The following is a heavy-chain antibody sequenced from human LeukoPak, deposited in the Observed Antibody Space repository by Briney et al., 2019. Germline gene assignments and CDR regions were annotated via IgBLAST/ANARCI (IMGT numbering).Heavy chain of an antibody. V-gene: IGHV3-48*01. CDR2: ISSSSSTI. D-gene: IGHD2/OR15-2a*01. CDR3: ASSTAPKTTTFGYY. Sequence: HTGGSLRLSCAASGFTFSSYSMNWVRQAPGKGLEWVSYISSSSSTIYYADSVKGRFTISRDNAKNSLYLQMNSLRAEDTAVYYCASSTAPKTTTFGYYWGQGTLVTVSS. J-gene: IGHJ4*02. CDR1: GFTFSSYS.